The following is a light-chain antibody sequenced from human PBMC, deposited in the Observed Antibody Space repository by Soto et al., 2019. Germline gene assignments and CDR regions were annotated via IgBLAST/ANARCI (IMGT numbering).Light chain of an antibody. J-gene: IGKJ1*01. V-gene: IGKV3-15*01. CDR3: QQYNNWPPWT. CDR1: QSVSNN. Sequence: ILMTQSPATLSVSPGERATLSCRASQSVSNNLAWYQQKPGQAPRLLIYDASTRATGIPARFSGGGSGTDFTLTISGLQSEDFGVYYCQQYNNWPPWTFGQGTKVEIK. CDR2: DAS.